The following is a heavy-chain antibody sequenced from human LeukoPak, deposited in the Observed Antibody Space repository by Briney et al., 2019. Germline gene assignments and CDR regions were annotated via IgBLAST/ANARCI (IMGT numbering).Heavy chain of an antibody. J-gene: IGHJ4*02. CDR3: ARESVAGSFDY. CDR2: ISSRSSTT. Sequence: PGGSLRLSCAASGFTFSSYEMNWVRQAPGKGLEWVSDISSRSSTTYYADSVKGRFTISRDNAKNSLYLQMNSLRAEDTAVYYCARESVAGSFDYWGQGTLVTVSS. CDR1: GFTFSSYE. D-gene: IGHD6-19*01. V-gene: IGHV3-48*03.